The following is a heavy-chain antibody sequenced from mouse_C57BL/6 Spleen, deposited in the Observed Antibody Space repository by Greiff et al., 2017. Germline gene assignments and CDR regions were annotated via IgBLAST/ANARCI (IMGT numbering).Heavy chain of an antibody. CDR3: ARWLLLYYYAMDY. D-gene: IGHD2-3*01. J-gene: IGHJ4*01. V-gene: IGHV1-22*01. CDR2: INPNNGGT. Sequence: VQLQQSGPELVKPGASVKMSCKASGYTFTDYNMHWVKQSHGKSLEWIGYINPNNGGTSYNQKFKGKATLTVNKSSGTAYMELRSLTSEDSAVYYCARWLLLYYYAMDYWGQGTSVTVSS. CDR1: GYTFTDYN.